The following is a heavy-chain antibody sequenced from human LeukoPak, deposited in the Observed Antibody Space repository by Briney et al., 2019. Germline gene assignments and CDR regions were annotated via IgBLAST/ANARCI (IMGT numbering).Heavy chain of an antibody. Sequence: GGSLRLSCAASGFTFSTYWMHWVRQSPGKGLVWVSRINMDGTTISYAGSVEGRFTISRDNAKNTLYLQMNSLRAEDTAVYYCARDAYSSHDAFDIWGQGTMVTVSS. CDR1: GFTFSTYW. CDR2: INMDGTTI. D-gene: IGHD6-19*01. V-gene: IGHV3-74*01. J-gene: IGHJ3*02. CDR3: ARDAYSSHDAFDI.